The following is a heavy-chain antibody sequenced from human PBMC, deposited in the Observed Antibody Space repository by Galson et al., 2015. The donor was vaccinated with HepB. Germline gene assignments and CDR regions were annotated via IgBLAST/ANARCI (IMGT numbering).Heavy chain of an antibody. D-gene: IGHD3-3*01. J-gene: IGHJ4*02. V-gene: IGHV4-39*01. Sequence: SETLSLTCTVSGSSISNTNYYWGWIRQPPGKGLEWIGTIYYSGSTFYHSSLKSRVTISIDTSKNQFSLKLNSVTAADTAVYYCTRRGDFFDFWSGFDYWGQGSLVTVSS. CDR1: GSSISNTNYY. CDR3: TRRGDFFDFWSGFDY. CDR2: IYYSGST.